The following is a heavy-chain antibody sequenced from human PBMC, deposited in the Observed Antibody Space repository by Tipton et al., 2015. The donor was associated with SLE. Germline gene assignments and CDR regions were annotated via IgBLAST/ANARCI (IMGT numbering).Heavy chain of an antibody. V-gene: IGHV4-61*09. J-gene: IGHJ3*02. CDR2: IYTSGST. D-gene: IGHD1-26*01. CDR3: ARGIRIVGATHDAFDI. CDR1: GGSISSSSYY. Sequence: TLSLTCTVSGGSISSSSYYWGWIRQPPGKGLEWIGHIYTSGSTNYNPSLKSRVTISVDTSKNQFSLKLSSVTAADTAVYYCARGIRIVGATHDAFDIWGQGTMVTVSS.